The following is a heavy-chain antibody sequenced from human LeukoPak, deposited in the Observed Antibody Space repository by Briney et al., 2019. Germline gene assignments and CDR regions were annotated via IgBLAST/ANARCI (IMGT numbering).Heavy chain of an antibody. CDR1: GGSVTTYY. Sequence: KSSETLSLTCTVSGGSVTTYYWSWIRQPPGKGLEWIGYIYDSGSTNYNPSLKSRVTISEDTSKRRFSLKLRSVTAADTAVYYCARVVGRYCSSTSCYIDYWGQGTLVTVSS. CDR3: ARVVGRYCSSTSCYIDY. D-gene: IGHD2-2*02. J-gene: IGHJ4*02. CDR2: IYDSGST. V-gene: IGHV4-59*02.